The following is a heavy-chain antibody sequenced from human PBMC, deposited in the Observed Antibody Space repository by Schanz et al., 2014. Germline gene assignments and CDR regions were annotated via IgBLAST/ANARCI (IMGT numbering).Heavy chain of an antibody. Sequence: QVQLEESGGGVVQPGGPLRLSCVASGFSFSGFAVHWVRQAPGKGLEWVSIVSHDGFTKHYADSVRGRFTLSRDNSKNTVYLQMNSLRAEDTALYFCATDYSGGGCHIWGQGTMVTVSS. D-gene: IGHD6-19*01. J-gene: IGHJ3*02. CDR2: VSHDGFTK. CDR1: GFSFSGFA. CDR3: ATDYSGGGCHI. V-gene: IGHV3-30*04.